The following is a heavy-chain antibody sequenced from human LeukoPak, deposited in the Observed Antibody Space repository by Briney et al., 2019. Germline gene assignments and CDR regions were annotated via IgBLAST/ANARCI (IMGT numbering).Heavy chain of an antibody. J-gene: IGHJ4*02. CDR1: GYTFTGYY. V-gene: IGHV5-51*01. CDR3: ARLSSSWYKEPLDY. Sequence: KVSCKASGYTFTGYYMHWVRQAPGQGLEWMGIIYPGDSDTRYSPSFQGQVTISADKSISTAYLQWSSLKASDTAMYYCARLSSSWYKEPLDYWGQGTLVTVSS. D-gene: IGHD6-13*01. CDR2: IYPGDSDT.